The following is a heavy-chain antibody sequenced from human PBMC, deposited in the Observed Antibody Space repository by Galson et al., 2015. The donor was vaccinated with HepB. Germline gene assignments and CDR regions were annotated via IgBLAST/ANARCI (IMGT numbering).Heavy chain of an antibody. Sequence: SVKVSCKASGYSFTNHDINWVRQATGQGLEWMGWMNPNSGNTGYAQKFQGRVIMTRNTSISTAYMELSRLTSEDTAVYYCARGIFGINDDWGQGTTVTVSS. CDR3: ARGIFGINDD. V-gene: IGHV1-8*02. D-gene: IGHD3-3*02. CDR1: GYSFTNHD. CDR2: MNPNSGNT. J-gene: IGHJ6*02.